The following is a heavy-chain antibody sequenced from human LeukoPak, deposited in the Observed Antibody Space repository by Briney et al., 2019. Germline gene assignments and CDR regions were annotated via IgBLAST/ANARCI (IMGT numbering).Heavy chain of an antibody. Sequence: GASVKVSCKASGYTFTSYYMHWVRQAPGQGLEWMGIINPSGGSTSYAQKFQGRVTMTRDMSTSTVYMELSSLRSEDTAVYYCAREVPEYSSSSAGYYYYYYMDVWGKGTTVTVSS. D-gene: IGHD6-6*01. CDR3: AREVPEYSSSSAGYYYYYYMDV. CDR1: GYTFTSYY. V-gene: IGHV1-46*01. CDR2: INPSGGST. J-gene: IGHJ6*03.